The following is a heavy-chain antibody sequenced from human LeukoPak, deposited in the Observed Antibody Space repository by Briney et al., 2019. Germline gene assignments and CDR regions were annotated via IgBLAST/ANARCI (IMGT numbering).Heavy chain of an antibody. CDR1: GGSISSGGYY. Sequence: SETLSLTCTVSGGSISSGGYYWSWIRQHPGKGLEWIGYIYYSGSTYYNPSLKSRVTISVDTSKNQFSLKLSSVTAADTAVYYCARYVWGSYRHFDYWGQGTLVTVSS. CDR3: ARYVWGSYRHFDY. D-gene: IGHD3-16*02. J-gene: IGHJ4*02. V-gene: IGHV4-31*03. CDR2: IYYSGST.